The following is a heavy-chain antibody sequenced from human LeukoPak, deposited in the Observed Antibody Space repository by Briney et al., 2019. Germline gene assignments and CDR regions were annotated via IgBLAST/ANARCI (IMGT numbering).Heavy chain of an antibody. CDR1: GFTFSSYS. CDR2: ISSSSSYI. J-gene: IGHJ4*02. V-gene: IGHV3-21*04. D-gene: IGHD6-19*01. CDR3: AKRGSGITVAADY. Sequence: GGSLRLSCAASGFTFSSYSMNWVRQAPGKGLEWVSSISSSSSYIYYADSVKGRFTISRDNSKNTLYLQMHSLRAEDTAVYYCAKRGSGITVAADYWGQGTLVTVSS.